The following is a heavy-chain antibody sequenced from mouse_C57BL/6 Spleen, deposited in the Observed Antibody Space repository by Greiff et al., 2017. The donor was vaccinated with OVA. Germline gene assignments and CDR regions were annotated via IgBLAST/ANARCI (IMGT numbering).Heavy chain of an antibody. V-gene: IGHV1-69*01. CDR3: ASRPDYYGSSYVRYFDV. CDR2: IDPSDSYT. J-gene: IGHJ1*03. D-gene: IGHD1-1*01. Sequence: QVQLQQSGAELVMPGASVKLSCKASGYPFTSYWMHWVKQRPGQGLEWIGEIDPSDSYTTYNQKFKGKSTLTVAKSSSTAYMQLSSLTSEDSAVYYCASRPDYYGSSYVRYFDVWGTGTTVTVSS. CDR1: GYPFTSYW.